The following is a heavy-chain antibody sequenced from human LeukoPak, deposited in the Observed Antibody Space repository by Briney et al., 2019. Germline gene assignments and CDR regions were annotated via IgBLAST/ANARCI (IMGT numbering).Heavy chain of an antibody. CDR1: GGSISSSNW. V-gene: IGHV4-4*02. Sequence: PSGTLSLTCAVSGGSISSSNWWSWVRQPPGKGLEWIGEINQSGNSNYNPSLKSRVTILVDTSKNQFSLKLSSVTAADTAVYYCARQKPSTFRQYGRGRPLDSWGQGTLVTVSS. D-gene: IGHD4-11*01. J-gene: IGHJ4*02. CDR3: ARQKPSTFRQYGRGRPLDS. CDR2: INQSGNS.